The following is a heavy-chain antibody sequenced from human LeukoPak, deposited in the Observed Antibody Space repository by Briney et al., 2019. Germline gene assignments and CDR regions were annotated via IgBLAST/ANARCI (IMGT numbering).Heavy chain of an antibody. D-gene: IGHD1-26*01. Sequence: GGSLRLSCAASGFNFDEYTMDWVRQAPGKGLEWVSLISWDGGSKHYADSVKGRFTISRDNSKNSLYLQMNSLRTEDTALYYCAKVRAPRQYFDYWGQGTLVTVSS. V-gene: IGHV3-43*01. CDR3: AKVRAPRQYFDY. CDR2: ISWDGGSK. J-gene: IGHJ4*02. CDR1: GFNFDEYT.